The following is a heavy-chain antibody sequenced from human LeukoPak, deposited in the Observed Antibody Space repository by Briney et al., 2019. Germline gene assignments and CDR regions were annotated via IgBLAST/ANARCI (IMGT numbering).Heavy chain of an antibody. V-gene: IGHV3-11*01. J-gene: IGHJ4*02. CDR3: AKVWDILTGSTYLDY. D-gene: IGHD3-9*01. Sequence: KPGGSLRLSCAASGFTFSDYYMSWIRQAPGKGLEWVSYISSSGSTIYYADSVKGRFTISRDNAKNSLYLQMNSLRAEDTAVYYCAKVWDILTGSTYLDYWGQGTLVTVSS. CDR1: GFTFSDYY. CDR2: ISSSGSTI.